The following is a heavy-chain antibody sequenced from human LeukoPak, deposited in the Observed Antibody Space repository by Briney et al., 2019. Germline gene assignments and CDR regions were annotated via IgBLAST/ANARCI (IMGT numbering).Heavy chain of an antibody. V-gene: IGHV3-74*01. D-gene: IGHD1-26*01. Sequence: GGSLRLSCAASVFTFSSYWMHWVRQAPGKGLVWVSHINSDGSVTHYADSARGPFTTSRENTKNRLYLQMNSLRAEDTAVYYCAGAIGSNDDYWGQGTLVTVSS. J-gene: IGHJ4*01. CDR1: VFTFSSYW. CDR3: AGAIGSNDDY. CDR2: INSDGSVT.